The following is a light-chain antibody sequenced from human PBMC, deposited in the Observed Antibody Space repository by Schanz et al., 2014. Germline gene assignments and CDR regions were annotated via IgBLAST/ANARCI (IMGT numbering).Light chain of an antibody. J-gene: IGLJ2*01. CDR2: EVS. V-gene: IGLV2-8*01. CDR1: SSDVGGFNS. CDR3: CSYAGSSTLV. Sequence: HSALTQPPSASGSPGQSVTISCTGTSSDVGGFNSVSWYQQHPGKAPKVMIYEVSKRPSGVPDRFSASKSGNTASLTISRLQAEDEADYYCCSYAGSSTLVFGGGTKLTVL.